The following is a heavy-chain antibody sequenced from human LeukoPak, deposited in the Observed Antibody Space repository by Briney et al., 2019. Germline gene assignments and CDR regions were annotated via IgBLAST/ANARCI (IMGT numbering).Heavy chain of an antibody. D-gene: IGHD6-13*01. CDR2: ISSSSSYI. CDR3: ARVDSSSWYGYDWFDP. J-gene: IGHJ5*02. V-gene: IGHV3-21*01. Sequence: GGSLRLSCAASGFTFSSYSMNWVRQAPGKGLEWVSSISSSSSYIYYADSVKGRFTISRDNAENSLYLQMNSLRAEDTAVYYCARVDSSSWYGYDWFDPWGQGTLVTVSS. CDR1: GFTFSSYS.